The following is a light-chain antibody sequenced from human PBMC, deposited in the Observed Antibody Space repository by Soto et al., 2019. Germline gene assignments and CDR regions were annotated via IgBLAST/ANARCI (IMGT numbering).Light chain of an antibody. J-gene: IGLJ2*01. CDR2: DVN. CDR3: SSYADSNNFLV. V-gene: IGLV2-11*01. CDR1: SGDIGGYNY. Sequence: QSVLTQPRSVSGSPGQSVTISCTGASGDIGGYNYVSWYQHHPGKAPKLIIFDVNKRPSGVPDRFSGSKSGNTASLTVSGLQADDEADYYCSSYADSNNFLVFGGGTKLTVL.